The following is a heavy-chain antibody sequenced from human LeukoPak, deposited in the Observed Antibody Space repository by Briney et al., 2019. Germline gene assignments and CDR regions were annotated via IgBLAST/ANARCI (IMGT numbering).Heavy chain of an antibody. V-gene: IGHV3-23*01. CDR3: AKGTSSSCYSAPNY. D-gene: IGHD2-15*01. CDR1: GFTFSSYA. J-gene: IGHJ4*02. CDR2: ICSNDNNT. Sequence: GGSLRLSCAASGFTFSSYAMNWVRQAPGKGLEWVSAICSNDNNTYYANSVKGRFTISRDNSKNTLSLQLNSLRAEDTAVYYCAKGTSSSCYSAPNYRGQGTLVTVSS.